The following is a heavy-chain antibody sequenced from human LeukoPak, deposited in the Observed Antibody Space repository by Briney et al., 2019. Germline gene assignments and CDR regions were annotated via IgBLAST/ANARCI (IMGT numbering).Heavy chain of an antibody. J-gene: IGHJ4*02. D-gene: IGHD1-20*01. CDR3: ARTRAYNWNEEFDY. CDR2: ISAYNGNT. CDR1: GYTFTSYG. V-gene: IGHV1-18*01. Sequence: ASVKVSCKASGYTFTSYGISWVRQAPGQGLEWMGWISAYNGNTNYAQKLQGRVTMTTDTSTSTAYMELRSLRSDDTAVYYCARTRAYNWNEEFDYWGQGTLVTVSS.